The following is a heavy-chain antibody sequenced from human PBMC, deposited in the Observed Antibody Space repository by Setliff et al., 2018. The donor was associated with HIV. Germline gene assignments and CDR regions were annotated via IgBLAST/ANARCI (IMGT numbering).Heavy chain of an antibody. J-gene: IGHJ4*02. CDR2: IYPSDSDT. CDR1: GDKFPNYY. Sequence: HGESLKISCKDSGDKFPNYYLGWVRQMPGKGLEWIGVIYPSDSDTRISLSFRGQVTISADKSISTAYLQLNSLRASDTAMYYCVRRQQRPQNAIESWGPGTLVTVSS. D-gene: IGHD6-25*01. V-gene: IGHV5-51*01. CDR3: VRRQQRPQNAIES.